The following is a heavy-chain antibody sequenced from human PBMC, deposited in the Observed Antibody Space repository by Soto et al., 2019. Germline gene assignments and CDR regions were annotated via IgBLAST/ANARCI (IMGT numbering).Heavy chain of an antibody. CDR1: GGSFSGYY. CDR3: ARGRKEWADYSLSFDYYGLDV. J-gene: IGHJ6*02. Sequence: SETLSLTCAVYGGSFSGYYWSWIRQPPGKGLEWNGEINHSGSANYNPSLKSRVTISVDTSKNQSSLRLTSATAADTAVYYCARGRKEWADYSLSFDYYGLDVWGQGTMVTVSS. V-gene: IGHV4-34*01. D-gene: IGHD4-4*01. CDR2: INHSGSA.